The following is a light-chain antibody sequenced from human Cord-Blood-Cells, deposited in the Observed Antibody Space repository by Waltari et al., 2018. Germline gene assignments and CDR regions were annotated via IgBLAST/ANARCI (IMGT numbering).Light chain of an antibody. J-gene: IGLJ1*01. CDR3: CSYAGSSTYV. CDR1: SSDVGSYNL. CDR2: EVS. Sequence: QSALTQPASVSGSPGQSITISCTGTSSDVGSYNLVSVYQQHPGKAPKLMIYEVSKRPSGVSNRFSGSKSGNTASLTISGLQAEDEADYYCCSYAGSSTYVFGTGTKVTVL. V-gene: IGLV2-23*02.